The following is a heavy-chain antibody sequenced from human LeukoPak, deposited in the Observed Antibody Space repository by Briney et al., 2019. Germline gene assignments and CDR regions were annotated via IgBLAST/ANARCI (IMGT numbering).Heavy chain of an antibody. D-gene: IGHD5-24*01. CDR3: ARSEMSTFFDF. J-gene: IGHJ5*01. CDR2: IYPGDSDT. Sequence: GEYLKISCQGSGYRFIGYWIGWVRQVPGKGLEWLGIIYPGDSDTKYRPSLQGQVTISVDKSINTAYLQWSGLKASDTAIYYCARSEMSTFFDFWGQGTLVTVSS. V-gene: IGHV5-51*01. CDR1: GYRFIGYW.